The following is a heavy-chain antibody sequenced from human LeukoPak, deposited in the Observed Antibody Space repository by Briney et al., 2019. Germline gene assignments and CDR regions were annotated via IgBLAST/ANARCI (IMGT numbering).Heavy chain of an antibody. V-gene: IGHV1-18*01. CDR3: ARASYCGGDCYSVHAFDI. CDR2: ISAYNGNT. D-gene: IGHD2-21*02. Sequence: ASVKVSCKASGYTFTSYGISWVRQAPGQGLEWMGWISAYNGNTNYAQKLQGRVIMTTDTSTSTAYMELRSLRSDDTAVYYCARASYCGGDCYSVHAFDIWGQGTMVTVSS. CDR1: GYTFTSYG. J-gene: IGHJ3*02.